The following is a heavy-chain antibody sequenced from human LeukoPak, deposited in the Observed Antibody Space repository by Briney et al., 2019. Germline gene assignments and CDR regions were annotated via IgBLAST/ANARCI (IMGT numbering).Heavy chain of an antibody. Sequence: GGSLRLSCAASGFTFSSYWMTWVRQAPGKGLEWVSAISGSGGSTYYADSVKGRFTISRDNSKNTLYLQMNSLRAEDTAVYYCAKGSPPGPIVVVPAAYYFDYWGQGTLVTVSS. D-gene: IGHD2-2*01. CDR3: AKGSPPGPIVVVPAAYYFDY. CDR2: ISGSGGST. V-gene: IGHV3-23*01. CDR1: GFTFSSYW. J-gene: IGHJ4*02.